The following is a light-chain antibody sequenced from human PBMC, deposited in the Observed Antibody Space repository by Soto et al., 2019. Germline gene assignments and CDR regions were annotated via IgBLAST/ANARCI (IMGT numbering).Light chain of an antibody. CDR3: KQCTYWPQT. Sequence: DVVMTQSPPSLPVTLGQPASISCRSSQSVVYSDGNAYLNGFQQRPGQSPRRLIYTVSNRDSGVPDRFSGGGSGTDCTLKISRLEAEDVGIYYCKQCTYWPQTFGQGTKVEI. V-gene: IGKV2-30*01. CDR2: TVS. CDR1: QSVVYSDGNAY. J-gene: IGKJ1*01.